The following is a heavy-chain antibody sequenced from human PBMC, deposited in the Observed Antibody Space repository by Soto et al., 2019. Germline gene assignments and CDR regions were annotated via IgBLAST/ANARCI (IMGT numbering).Heavy chain of an antibody. CDR2: IYSGGST. Sequence: VGSLRLSCAASGLTVSSNYMSWVRQAPGMGLEWVSVIYSGGSTYYADSVKGRFTISRDNSKNTLYLQMNSLRAEDTAVYYCARAMIAGRDYWGQGTLVTVSS. CDR1: GLTVSSNY. D-gene: IGHD3-22*01. V-gene: IGHV3-53*01. CDR3: ARAMIAGRDY. J-gene: IGHJ4*02.